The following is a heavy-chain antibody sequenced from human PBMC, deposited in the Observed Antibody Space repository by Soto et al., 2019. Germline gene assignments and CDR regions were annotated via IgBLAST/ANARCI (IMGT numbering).Heavy chain of an antibody. CDR1: GGSISSSSYY. CDR3: ARVIVVVVAATPGLYNWFDP. Sequence: QLQLQESGPGLVKPSETLSLTCTVSGGSISSSSYYWGWIRQPPGKGLEWIGSIYYSGSTYYNPSLKSRVPISVDTSKNQFSLKLSSVTAADTAVYYCARVIVVVVAATPGLYNWFDPWGQGTLVTVSS. D-gene: IGHD2-15*01. V-gene: IGHV4-39*01. CDR2: IYYSGST. J-gene: IGHJ5*02.